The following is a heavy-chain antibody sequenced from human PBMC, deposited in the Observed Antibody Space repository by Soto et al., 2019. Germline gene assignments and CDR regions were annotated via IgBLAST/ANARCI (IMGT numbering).Heavy chain of an antibody. Sequence: QVQLVESGGGVVQPGRSLRLSCAASGFTFSSYGMHWVRQAPGKGLEWVAVIWYDGSDKYYADSVKGRFTISRDNSKNTLYLKMNSLRAEDTAVYYSARYSNHGCDIWGQGTMVTVSS. CDR3: ARYSNHGCDI. J-gene: IGHJ3*02. V-gene: IGHV3-33*01. CDR1: GFTFSSYG. D-gene: IGHD5-18*01. CDR2: IWYDGSDK.